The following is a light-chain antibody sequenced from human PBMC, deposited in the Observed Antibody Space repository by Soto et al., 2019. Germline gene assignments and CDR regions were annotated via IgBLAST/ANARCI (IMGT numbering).Light chain of an antibody. Sequence: IQMTQSPSSLSASDGDRVTITCRASHSIANYLNWYQQKPGTAPKLLIFAASSLQSGVPSRLSGSGSGTDFTLTISSLQPEDFAVYYCQQYGSSGTFGQGTKVDIK. CDR2: AAS. CDR1: HSIANY. CDR3: QQYGSSGT. V-gene: IGKV1-39*01. J-gene: IGKJ1*01.